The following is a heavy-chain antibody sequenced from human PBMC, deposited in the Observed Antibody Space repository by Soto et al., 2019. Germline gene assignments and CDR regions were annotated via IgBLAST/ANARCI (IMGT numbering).Heavy chain of an antibody. J-gene: IGHJ4*02. CDR3: AIIVATIDY. D-gene: IGHD5-12*01. V-gene: IGHV1-18*01. Sequence: RQAPGQGLEWMGWISAYNGNTNYAQKLQGRVTMTTDTSTSTAYMELRSLRSDDTAVYYCAIIVATIDYWGQGALVTVSS. CDR2: ISAYNGNT.